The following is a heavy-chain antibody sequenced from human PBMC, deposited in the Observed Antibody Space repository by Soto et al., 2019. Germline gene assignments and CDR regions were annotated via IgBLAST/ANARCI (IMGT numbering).Heavy chain of an antibody. CDR2: IYYSGST. D-gene: IGHD3-3*01. Sequence: SETLSLTCTVSGGSISSYYWSWIRQPPGKGLEWIGYIYYSGSTNYNPSLKSRVTISVDTSKNQFSLKLSSVTAADTAVYYCARGGEFLEWLPYYYYGMDVWGQGTTVTVSS. J-gene: IGHJ6*02. CDR1: GGSISSYY. CDR3: ARGGEFLEWLPYYYYGMDV. V-gene: IGHV4-59*01.